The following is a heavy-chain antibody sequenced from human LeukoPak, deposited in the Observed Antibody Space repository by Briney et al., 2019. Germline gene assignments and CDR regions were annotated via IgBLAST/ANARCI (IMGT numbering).Heavy chain of an antibody. Sequence: PGGSLRLSCAASGFTFSSYGMHWVRQAPGKGLEWVAFIRYDGSNKYYADSVKGRFTISRDNSKNTLYLQMNSLRAEDTAVYYCAKDQRRDLYSSSWLKQSYYFDYWGQGTLVTVSS. CDR3: AKDQRRDLYSSSWLKQSYYFDY. V-gene: IGHV3-30*02. J-gene: IGHJ4*02. CDR2: IRYDGSNK. CDR1: GFTFSSYG. D-gene: IGHD6-13*01.